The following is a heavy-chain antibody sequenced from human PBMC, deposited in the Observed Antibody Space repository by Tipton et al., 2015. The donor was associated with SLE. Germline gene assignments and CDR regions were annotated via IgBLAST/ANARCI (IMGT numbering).Heavy chain of an antibody. CDR3: TRDSDGRRAFEL. CDR1: GASVSSHY. CDR2: IHYNRDT. D-gene: IGHD1-14*01. V-gene: IGHV4-59*02. Sequence: TLSLTCTVSGASVSSHYWNWIRQTPGKGLEWIGYIHYNRDTNYHPSLENRVTISVDTSRNQFSLQVRSVTPADTALYYCTRDSDGRRAFELWGQGKMVTVSS. J-gene: IGHJ3*01.